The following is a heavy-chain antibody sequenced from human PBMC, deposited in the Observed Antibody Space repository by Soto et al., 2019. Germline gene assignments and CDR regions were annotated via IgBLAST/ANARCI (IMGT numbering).Heavy chain of an antibody. CDR1: GYTFTTFA. CDR3: ARDSTGWYRGWFDP. V-gene: IGHV1-3*04. Sequence: QVHLAQSGAEVQKPGASMNLSCKASGYTFTTFAMHWLRQAPGQRPEWMGWINTANGDTKYSPTLQGRITITRDTSARIVYMDLRSLTSEDTAVYFCARDSTGWYRGWFDPWGQGTLVPVSS. CDR2: INTANGDT. J-gene: IGHJ5*02. D-gene: IGHD6-19*01.